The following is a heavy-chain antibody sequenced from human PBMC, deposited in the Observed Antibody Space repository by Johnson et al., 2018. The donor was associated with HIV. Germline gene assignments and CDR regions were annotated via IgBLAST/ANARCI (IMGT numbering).Heavy chain of an antibody. V-gene: IGHV3-23*04. D-gene: IGHD6-6*01. CDR2: ITGDGAHT. CDR1: GFTFSTND. J-gene: IGHJ3*01. Sequence: VQLVESGGGVVRPGGSLRLSCAASGFTFSTNDMNWVRQAPGKEPQWVSAITGDGAHTYYADSVKGRFTISRDNSKNTLYLQTNSLRGEDTAVYYCARDREYGLAWGQGTMVTVSS. CDR3: ARDREYGLA.